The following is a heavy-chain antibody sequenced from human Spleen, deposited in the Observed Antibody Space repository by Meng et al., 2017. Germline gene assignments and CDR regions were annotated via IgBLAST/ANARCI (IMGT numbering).Heavy chain of an antibody. J-gene: IGHJ1*01. V-gene: IGHV4-34*01. D-gene: IGHD1-7*01. CDR3: ARGARNYARKYFQH. CDR1: GGSFSGYY. Sequence: QVQLQQWGAGLLKPSETLSLTCAVYGGSFSGYYWSWIRQPPGKGLEWIGEINHSGSTNYNPSLKSRVTISVDTSKNQFSLKLSSVTAADTAVYYCARGARNYARKYFQHWGQGTLVTVSS. CDR2: INHSGST.